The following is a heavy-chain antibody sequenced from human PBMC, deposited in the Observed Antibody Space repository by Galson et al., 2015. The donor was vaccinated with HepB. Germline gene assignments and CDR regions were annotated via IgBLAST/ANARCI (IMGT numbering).Heavy chain of an antibody. D-gene: IGHD6-19*01. CDR2: TSSDGRSE. V-gene: IGHV3-30*18. CDR3: AKDTPVTTGWYDGLDN. Sequence: SLRLSCAASGLTISSFDIHWVRQAPGKGLEWVGVTSSDGRSEWYGDSVRGRFAVSRDNSRNTVFLQMNGLRREDTALYYCAKDTPVTTGWYDGLDNWGQGTLVTVSP. CDR1: GLTISSFD. J-gene: IGHJ4*02.